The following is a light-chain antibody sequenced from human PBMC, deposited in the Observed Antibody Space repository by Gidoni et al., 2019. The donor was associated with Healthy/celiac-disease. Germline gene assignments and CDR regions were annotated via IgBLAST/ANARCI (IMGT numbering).Light chain of an antibody. J-gene: IGKJ3*01. CDR3: QQLNNYPRFT. CDR1: QGISSY. V-gene: IGKV1-9*01. Sequence: DIQLTQSPSFLSASVGDRVTLTCRASQGISSYLAWYQQKPGKAPKLLIYAASTLQSGVPSGCSGSGSGAEFTLTISSLLPEDVATYYCQQLNNYPRFTFGPGTKVDIK. CDR2: AAS.